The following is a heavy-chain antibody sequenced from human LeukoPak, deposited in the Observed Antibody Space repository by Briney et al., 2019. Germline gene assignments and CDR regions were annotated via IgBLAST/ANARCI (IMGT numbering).Heavy chain of an antibody. CDR1: GFTFDDYA. CDR2: ISWNSGSI. J-gene: IGHJ4*02. Sequence: GGSLRLSCAASGFTFDDYAMHWVRQAPGKGLEWVSGISWNSGSIGYADSVKGRFTVSRDNAKNSLYLQMNSLRAEDTALYYCAKDMTAIFGVVIFDYWGQGTLVTVSS. D-gene: IGHD3-3*01. V-gene: IGHV3-9*01. CDR3: AKDMTAIFGVVIFDY.